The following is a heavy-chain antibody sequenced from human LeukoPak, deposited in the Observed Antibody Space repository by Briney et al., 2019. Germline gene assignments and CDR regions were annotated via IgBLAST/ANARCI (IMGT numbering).Heavy chain of an antibody. J-gene: IGHJ4*02. V-gene: IGHV4-34*01. CDR1: GGSFSSYY. CDR3: ARGVRIADY. Sequence: SDTLSLTCAVYGGSFSSYYWIWVRQSPGRGLEWIGEINHSGSTYYNPSLTSRVTISEDTSKNQFSLKLSSVTAADAAVYYCARGVRIADYWGQGTLVTVSS. D-gene: IGHD6-13*01. CDR2: INHSGST.